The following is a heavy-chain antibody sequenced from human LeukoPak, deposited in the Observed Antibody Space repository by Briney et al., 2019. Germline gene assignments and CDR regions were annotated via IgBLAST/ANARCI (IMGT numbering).Heavy chain of an antibody. CDR1: GYSFSNYW. Sequence: GEFLKISCKGSGYSFSNYWIGWVRQMPGKGLEWMGIIYPGDSDTRYSPSFQGQVTISADKSISTAYLQWSSLKASDTAIYYCATSNQRVGSSWLPFDYWGQGTLVTVSS. CDR3: ATSNQRVGSSWLPFDY. J-gene: IGHJ4*02. V-gene: IGHV5-51*01. CDR2: IYPGDSDT. D-gene: IGHD6-13*01.